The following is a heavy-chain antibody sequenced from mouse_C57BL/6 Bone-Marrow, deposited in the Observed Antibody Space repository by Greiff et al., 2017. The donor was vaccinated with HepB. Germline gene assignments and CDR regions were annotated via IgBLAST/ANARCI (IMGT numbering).Heavy chain of an antibody. CDR3: ARHQATGFYY. CDR2: ISNLAYSI. Sequence: EVKLVESGGGLVQPGGSLKLSCAASGFTFSDYGMAWVRQAPRKGPEWVAFISNLAYSIYYADTVTGRFTISRENAKNTLYLEMSSRRSEDTAMYYCARHQATGFYYWGQGTTLTVSS. D-gene: IGHD3-2*02. CDR1: GFTFSDYG. V-gene: IGHV5-15*01. J-gene: IGHJ2*01.